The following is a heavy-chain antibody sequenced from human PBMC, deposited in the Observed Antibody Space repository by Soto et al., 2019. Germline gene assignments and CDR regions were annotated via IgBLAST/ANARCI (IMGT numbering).Heavy chain of an antibody. J-gene: IGHJ4*02. V-gene: IGHV3-30-3*01. CDR2: ISDDGSNE. CDR3: ARDYGDGSSELDY. D-gene: IGHD2-15*01. CDR1: GFTFSNYA. Sequence: QVQLVESGGGVVQPGRSLRPSCVASGFTFSNYALHWVRQAPGKGLEWVAVISDDGSNEYYADSVKGRFTISRDNSKNTLFLQMNSLRTEDTAFYYCARDYGDGSSELDYWGQGTLVTVSS.